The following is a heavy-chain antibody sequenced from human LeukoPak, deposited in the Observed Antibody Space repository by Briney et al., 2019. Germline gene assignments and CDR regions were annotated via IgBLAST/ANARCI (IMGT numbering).Heavy chain of an antibody. V-gene: IGHV4-39*01. J-gene: IGHJ2*01. CDR3: ARQMGLPWYFDL. CDR1: GRSISSSTHY. CDR2: IYYRGST. Sequence: KPSETLSLTCTVPGRSISSSTHYWGWIPQPPGKGLEWIGNIYYRGSTYYNASLNGRVTISVDTTKNQFSLKVSSVTAPDTPVVYCARQMGLPWYFDLWGRGTLVSASS. D-gene: IGHD3-16*01.